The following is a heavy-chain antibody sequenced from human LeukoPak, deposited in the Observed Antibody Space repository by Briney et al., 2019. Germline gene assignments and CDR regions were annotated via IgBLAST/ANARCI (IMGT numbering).Heavy chain of an antibody. Sequence: PGGSLRLSSAASGFTFSSYAMSWVRQAPGKGLEWVSAISGSGGSTYYADSVKGRFTISRDNSKNTLYLQMNSLRAEDTAVYYCAKDTTIFGVVIPEDAFDVWGQGTMVTVSS. CDR2: ISGSGGST. J-gene: IGHJ3*01. CDR3: AKDTTIFGVVIPEDAFDV. D-gene: IGHD3-3*01. V-gene: IGHV3-23*01. CDR1: GFTFSSYA.